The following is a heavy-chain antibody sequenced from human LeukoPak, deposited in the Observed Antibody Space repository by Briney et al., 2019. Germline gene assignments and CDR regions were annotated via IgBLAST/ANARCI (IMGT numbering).Heavy chain of an antibody. J-gene: IGHJ4*02. CDR3: ASENFGVVPTDY. Sequence: PGGSLRLSCAASGFTFSSYSMNWVRQAPGKGLEWVSSISSSSSYIYYADSVKGRFTISRDNAKNSLYLQMNSLRAEDTAVYYCASENFGVVPTDYWGQGTLVTVSS. V-gene: IGHV3-21*01. CDR2: ISSSSSYI. D-gene: IGHD3-3*01. CDR1: GFTFSSYS.